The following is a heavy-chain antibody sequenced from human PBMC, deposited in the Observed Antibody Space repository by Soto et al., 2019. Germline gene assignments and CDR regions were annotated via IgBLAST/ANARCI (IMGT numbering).Heavy chain of an antibody. D-gene: IGHD3-16*01. V-gene: IGHV3-33*01. J-gene: IGHJ4*02. CDR1: GFTFSSYG. CDR2: IWYDGSNK. CDR3: ARGAYYDYIWGSSPFDY. Sequence: PGGSLRLSCAASGFTFSSYGMHWFRQAPGKGLEWVAVIWYDGSNKYYADSVKGRFTISRDNSKNTLYLQMNSLRAEDTAVYYCARGAYYDYIWGSSPFDYWGQGTLVTVSS.